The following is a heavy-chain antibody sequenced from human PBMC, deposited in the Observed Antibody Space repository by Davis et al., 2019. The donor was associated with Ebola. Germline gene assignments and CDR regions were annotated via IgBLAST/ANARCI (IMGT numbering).Heavy chain of an antibody. CDR2: SIDSGST. V-gene: IGHV4-34*12. CDR3: ARTTRGSGWFLDY. CDR1: GGSFSGYY. D-gene: IGHD6-19*01. Sequence: SETLSLTCAVYGGSFSGYYWSWIRQSPEKGVEWIGESIDSGSTNYNPSLRSRVTISVDRSKNQFSLKLTSVTAADTAVYYCARTTRGSGWFLDYWGQGTLVTVSS. J-gene: IGHJ4*02.